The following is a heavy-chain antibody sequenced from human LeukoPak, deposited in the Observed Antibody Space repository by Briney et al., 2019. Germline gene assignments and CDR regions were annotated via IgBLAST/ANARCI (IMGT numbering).Heavy chain of an antibody. J-gene: IGHJ4*01. V-gene: IGHV3-21*04. CDR3: ARQLGFCAVGTCYFDS. CDR1: GFAISTYA. D-gene: IGHD1-1*01. CDR2: LSSGRWT. Sequence: GGSLRLSCAASGFAISTYAMAWIRQAPGKGLEWISSLSSGRWTSYSASLEGRLTMSSDNAKNKLSLQLDNLTGEDTAMYYCARQLGFCAVGTCYFDSWGDGSQVTVSS.